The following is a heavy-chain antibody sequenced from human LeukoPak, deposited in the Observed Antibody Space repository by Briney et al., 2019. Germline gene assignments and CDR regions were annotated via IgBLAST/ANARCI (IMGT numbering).Heavy chain of an antibody. Sequence: GASVKVSCKASGYTFTSYYMHWVRQAPGQGLEWMGGFDPEDGETIYAQKFQGRVTMTEDTSTDTAYMELSSLRSEDTAVYYCARHRIVGDPRGWFDPWGQGTLVTVSS. CDR2: FDPEDGET. J-gene: IGHJ5*02. D-gene: IGHD1-26*01. CDR3: ARHRIVGDPRGWFDP. CDR1: GYTFTSYY. V-gene: IGHV1-24*01.